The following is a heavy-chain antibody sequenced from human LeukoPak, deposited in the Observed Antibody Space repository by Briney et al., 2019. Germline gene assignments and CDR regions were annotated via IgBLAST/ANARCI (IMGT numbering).Heavy chain of an antibody. Sequence: GGSLRLSCAASGFTVSSNYMSWVRQAPGKGLEWVSVIYSGGSTYYADSVKGRFTISRDNSKNTLYLQMNSLRAEDTAVHYCARVHYGDAFDIWGQGTMVTVSS. CDR1: GFTVSSNY. CDR3: ARVHYGDAFDI. D-gene: IGHD4-17*01. CDR2: IYSGGST. J-gene: IGHJ3*02. V-gene: IGHV3-53*01.